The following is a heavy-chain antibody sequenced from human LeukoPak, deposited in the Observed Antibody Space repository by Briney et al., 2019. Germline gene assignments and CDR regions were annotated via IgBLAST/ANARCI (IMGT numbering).Heavy chain of an antibody. CDR1: GGSFSGYY. J-gene: IGHJ5*02. D-gene: IGHD3-10*01. V-gene: IGHV4-34*01. CDR2: INHSGST. CDR3: ARAGLLWFGELNRFDP. Sequence: SETLSLTCAVYGGSFSGYYWSWIRQPPGKGLEWIGEINHSGSTNYNPSLKSRVTISVDTSKNQFSLKLSSVTAADTAVYYCARAGLLWFGELNRFDPWGQGTLVTVSS.